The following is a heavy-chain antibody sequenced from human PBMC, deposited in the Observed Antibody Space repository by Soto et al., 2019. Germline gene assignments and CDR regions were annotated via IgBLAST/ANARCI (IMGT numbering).Heavy chain of an antibody. V-gene: IGHV4-30-4*01. D-gene: IGHD2-21*02. J-gene: IGHJ5*02. CDR1: GASTRSTDYY. CDR2: VYYTGST. CDR3: VRTARQGAVAPHWFDR. Sequence: SETLSLTCTVSGASTRSTDYYWSWIRQAPGKGLEWIGYVYYTGSTYYNPSLMSRLTISVDTSKNQFSLKLTSVTAAETAVYYCVRTARQGAVAPHWFDRWGQGTQVTVSS.